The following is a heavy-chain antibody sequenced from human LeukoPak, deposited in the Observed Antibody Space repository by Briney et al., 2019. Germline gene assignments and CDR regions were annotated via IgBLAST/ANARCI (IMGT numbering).Heavy chain of an antibody. J-gene: IGHJ4*02. CDR1: GYSENFYG. CDR2: ISAQHGQT. D-gene: IGHD2-8*01. CDR3: AGSLGYCTSNVCYLKY. Sequence: ASVKVSCKTSGYSENFYGITWVRQVAGQGLEWMGWISAQHGQTEYAPNSQDRVTMTTDTYTNTAYMELRSLRSDDTAVYYCAGSLGYCTSNVCYLKYWGQGTLITVSS. V-gene: IGHV1-18*01.